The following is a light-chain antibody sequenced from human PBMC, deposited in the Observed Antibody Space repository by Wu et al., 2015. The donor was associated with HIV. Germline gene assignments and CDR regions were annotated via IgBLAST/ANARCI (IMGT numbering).Light chain of an antibody. CDR1: QSIRTY. J-gene: IGKJ2*03. Sequence: IVLTQSPATLSLSRGERVTLSCRASQSIRTYLAWYQQKPGQAPRLLIYDASKRATGIPARFSGSGSGTDFNLTINSLQPEDFATYYCQQYYGTLGYSFGQGTKLEIK. CDR2: DAS. CDR3: QQYYGTLGYS. V-gene: IGKV3-11*01.